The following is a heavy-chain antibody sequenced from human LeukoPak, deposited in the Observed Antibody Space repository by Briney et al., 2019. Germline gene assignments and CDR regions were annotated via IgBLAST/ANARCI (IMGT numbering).Heavy chain of an antibody. J-gene: IGHJ4*02. D-gene: IGHD3-3*01. V-gene: IGHV1-2*02. CDR1: GYTFTGYY. CDR3: ARASGVVIIPVGY. Sequence: ASVKVSCKASGYTFTGYYMHWVRQAPGQGLEWMGWINPNSGGTNYAQKFQGRVTMTRDTSINTAYMELSRLRSDDTAVYYCARASGVVIIPVGYWGQGTLVTVSS. CDR2: INPNSGGT.